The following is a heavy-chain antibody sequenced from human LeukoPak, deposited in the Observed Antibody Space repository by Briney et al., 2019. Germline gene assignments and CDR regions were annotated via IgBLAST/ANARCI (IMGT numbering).Heavy chain of an antibody. J-gene: IGHJ4*02. CDR1: GGSISSYY. Sequence: ETLSLTCTVSGGSISSYYWSWIRQPAGKGLEWIGRIYTSGSTNYNPSLTSRVTMSVDTSKNQFSLKLSSVTAADTAVYYCARERGVLTPPIIDYWGQGTLVTVSS. V-gene: IGHV4-4*07. CDR2: IYTSGST. CDR3: ARERGVLTPPIIDY. D-gene: IGHD1-1*01.